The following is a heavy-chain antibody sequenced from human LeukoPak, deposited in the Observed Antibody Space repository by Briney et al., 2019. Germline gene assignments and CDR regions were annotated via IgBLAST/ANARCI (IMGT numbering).Heavy chain of an antibody. CDR1: GFTVSAND. V-gene: IGHV3-53*01. CDR3: ASGTASCY. J-gene: IGHJ4*02. CDR2: IYTGGST. Sequence: PGGSLRLSCAASGFTVSANDMSWVRQAPGKGLEWVSVIYTGGSTYYADSVKGRFTISRDNAKNTLYLQMNSLRAGDTAVYYCASGTASCYWGQGTLVTVSS.